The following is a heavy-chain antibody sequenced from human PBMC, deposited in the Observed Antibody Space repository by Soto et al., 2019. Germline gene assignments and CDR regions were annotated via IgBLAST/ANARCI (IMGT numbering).Heavy chain of an antibody. Sequence: VQLVESGGGLVKPGGSLRLSCAASGLTFSDSYLNWIRHAPGKGLEWLAYISRTGSSIFYAGSVKGRFTISRDNSKNSLYLQINSLRVEDTAMYYCARVRFGEWGYAMDVWGQGTTVTVSS. J-gene: IGHJ6*02. CDR1: GLTFSDSY. D-gene: IGHD3-10*01. CDR2: ISRTGSSI. CDR3: ARVRFGEWGYAMDV. V-gene: IGHV3-11*01.